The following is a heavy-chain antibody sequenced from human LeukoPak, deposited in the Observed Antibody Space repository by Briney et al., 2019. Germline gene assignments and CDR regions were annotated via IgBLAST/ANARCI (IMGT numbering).Heavy chain of an antibody. D-gene: IGHD5-18*01. J-gene: IGHJ5*02. V-gene: IGHV3-7*01. CDR1: GFTFSSYW. Sequence: PGGSLRLSCAVSGFTFSSYWMSWVRQAPGEGLEWVANIKQDGSEKNYVDSVKGRFTISRDNAKNSLYLQMNSLRAEDTAVYYCASGGQIWISWGQGTLVTVSS. CDR3: ASGGQIWIS. CDR2: IKQDGSEK.